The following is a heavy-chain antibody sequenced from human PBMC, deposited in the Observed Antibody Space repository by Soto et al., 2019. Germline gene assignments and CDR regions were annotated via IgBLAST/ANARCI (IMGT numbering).Heavy chain of an antibody. CDR3: ARADYYYDSSGYSGMK. CDR1: GFTFSNAW. CDR2: IKGEADGGTT. J-gene: IGHJ4*02. V-gene: IGHV3-15*01. Sequence: GSLRLSCAASGFTFSNAWMSWVRQAPGKGLEWVGRIKGEADGGTTDYAAPVKGRITISRDHSKDTLYLQMNSLKTEDTAVYYCARADYYYDSSGYSGMKWGQGT. D-gene: IGHD3-22*01.